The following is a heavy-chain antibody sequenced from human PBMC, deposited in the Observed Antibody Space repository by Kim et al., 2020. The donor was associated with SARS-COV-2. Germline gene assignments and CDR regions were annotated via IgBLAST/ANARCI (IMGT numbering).Heavy chain of an antibody. CDR2: IYYSGST. CDR3: AQYTQVDMLYSHRGFDP. V-gene: IGHV4-59*13. Sequence: SETLSLTCTVSGGSISSYYWSWIRQPPGKGLEWIGYIYYSGSTNYNPSLKSRVTISVDTSKNQFSLKLSSVTAADTAVYYCAQYTQVDMLYSHRGFDPWGQGTLVTVSS. D-gene: IGHD2-8*01. CDR1: GGSISSYY. J-gene: IGHJ5*02.